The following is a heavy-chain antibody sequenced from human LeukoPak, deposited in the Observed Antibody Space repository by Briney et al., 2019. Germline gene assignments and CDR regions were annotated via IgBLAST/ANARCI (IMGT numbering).Heavy chain of an antibody. V-gene: IGHV3-21*04. Sequence: PGGSLRLSCAASGFTFSTYSMNWVRQAPGKGLEWVSSISSSGGYIFDADSVKGRFTISRDNAKNSLYLQMNSLRAEDTALYYCAKGSSGSYHDAFDIWGQGTMVTVSS. CDR1: GFTFSTYS. J-gene: IGHJ3*02. CDR2: ISSSGGYI. CDR3: AKGSSGSYHDAFDI. D-gene: IGHD1-26*01.